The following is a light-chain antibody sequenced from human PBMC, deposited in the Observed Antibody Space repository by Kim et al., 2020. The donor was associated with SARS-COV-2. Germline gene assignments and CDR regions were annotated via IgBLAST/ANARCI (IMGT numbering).Light chain of an antibody. V-gene: IGLV2-14*03. J-gene: IGLJ3*02. CDR3: KSFTRDDNWL. Sequence: QSALTQPASVSGSPGQTITIYCTGTSSDIGAYNYVSWYQQYPGKAPNLMIYDVNKRPSGVSNRFSGSKSGITASLTISGLQAEDEADYYCKSFTRDDNWLFGSGTKLTVL. CDR1: SSDIGAYNY. CDR2: DVN.